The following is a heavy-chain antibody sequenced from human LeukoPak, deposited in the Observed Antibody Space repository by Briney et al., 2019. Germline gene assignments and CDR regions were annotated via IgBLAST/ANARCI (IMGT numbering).Heavy chain of an antibody. D-gene: IGHD4-17*01. CDR2: IYHSGST. J-gene: IGHJ4*02. Sequence: SETLSLTCAVSGGSISSGGYSWSWIRQPPGKGLEWIGYIYHSGSTYYNPSLKSRVTISVDRSKNQFSLKLSSVTAADRAGYYXARGRFNGDYDYWGQGTLVTVSS. CDR1: GGSISSGGYS. CDR3: ARGRFNGDYDY. V-gene: IGHV4-30-2*01.